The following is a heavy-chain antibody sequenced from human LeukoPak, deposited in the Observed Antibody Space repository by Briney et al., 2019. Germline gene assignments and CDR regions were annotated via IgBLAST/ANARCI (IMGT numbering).Heavy chain of an antibody. CDR1: GGSISSGSYY. V-gene: IGHV4-61*02. CDR2: IYASGST. J-gene: IGHJ5*02. CDR3: ARGLQGQYCSGGSCFNWFDP. Sequence: SETLSLTCTVSGGSISSGSYYWSWIRQPAGKGLEWIGRIYASGSTNYNPSLKSRVTISVDTSKNQCSLKLSSVSAADTAVYYCARGLQGQYCSGGSCFNWFDPWGQGTLVTVSS. D-gene: IGHD2-15*01.